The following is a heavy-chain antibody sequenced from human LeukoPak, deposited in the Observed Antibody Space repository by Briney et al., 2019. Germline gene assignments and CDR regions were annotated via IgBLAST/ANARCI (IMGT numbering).Heavy chain of an antibody. J-gene: IGHJ4*02. D-gene: IGHD2-21*02. CDR1: GFTFRNHG. CDR3: ARWGDGGLRFDS. V-gene: IGHV3-33*01. CDR2: IWYDGSTK. Sequence: GRSLSLSCAASGFTFRNHGMYWVRRAPGKGLEWVAVIWYDGSTKYYADSVKGRFTISRDNSRNTLYLHMNSLRAEDTAVYYCARWGDGGLRFDSWGQGTQVTVSS.